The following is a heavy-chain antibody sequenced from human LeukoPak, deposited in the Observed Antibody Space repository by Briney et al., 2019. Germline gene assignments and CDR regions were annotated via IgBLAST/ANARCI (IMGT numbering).Heavy chain of an antibody. CDR2: INWNGGST. V-gene: IGHV3-20*04. CDR3: ARDLKEYSGTYYFDY. D-gene: IGHD1-26*01. J-gene: IGHJ4*02. Sequence: RSGGSLRLSCAASGFTFYDYGMSWVRHAPGKGVEGVSGINWNGGSTVYADSVKGRFTISRESATTSLYLQMNSLRAEDTALYYCARDLKEYSGTYYFDYWGQGTLVTVSS. CDR1: GFTFYDYG.